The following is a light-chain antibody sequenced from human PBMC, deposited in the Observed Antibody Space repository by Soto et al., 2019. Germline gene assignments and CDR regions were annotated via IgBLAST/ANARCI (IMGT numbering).Light chain of an antibody. CDR1: QSVLYSSNNLNY. J-gene: IGKJ5*01. CDR2: RAS. CDR3: QQYHSTPIT. V-gene: IGKV4-1*01. Sequence: DIVLTQSPDSLAVSLGERATINCKSSQSVLYSSNNLNYLAWFQQKPGQPPKLLIYRASTRESGVPDRFSGSGSGTDFTLTIRSLQAEDVAVYYCQQYHSTPITFGQGTRLEI.